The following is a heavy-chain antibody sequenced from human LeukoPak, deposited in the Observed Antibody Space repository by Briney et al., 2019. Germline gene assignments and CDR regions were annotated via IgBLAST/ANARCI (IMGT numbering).Heavy chain of an antibody. CDR2: IIPIFGTA. V-gene: IGHV1-69*13. CDR3: ASLDGMGATHYYYYMDV. Sequence: ASVKVSCKASGGTFSSYEISWVRQAPGQGLEWMGGIIPIFGTANYAQKFQGRVTITADESTSTAYMELSSLRSEDTAVYYCASLDGMGATHYYYYMDVWGKGTTVTISS. CDR1: GGTFSSYE. D-gene: IGHD3/OR15-3a*01. J-gene: IGHJ6*03.